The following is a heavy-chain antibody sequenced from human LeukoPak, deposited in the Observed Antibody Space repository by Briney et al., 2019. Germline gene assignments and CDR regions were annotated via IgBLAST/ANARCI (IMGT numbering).Heavy chain of an antibody. CDR3: AAPFYDSSGYPPGYY. V-gene: IGHV3-53*01. D-gene: IGHD3-22*01. J-gene: IGHJ4*02. CDR2: IYSGGST. Sequence: PGGSLRLSCAASGFTVSSNYMSWVRQAPGKGLEWVSVIYSGGSTYYADSVKGRFTISRDNSKNTLYLQMNSLRAEDTAVYYCAAPFYDSSGYPPGYYWGQGTLVTVSS. CDR1: GFTVSSNY.